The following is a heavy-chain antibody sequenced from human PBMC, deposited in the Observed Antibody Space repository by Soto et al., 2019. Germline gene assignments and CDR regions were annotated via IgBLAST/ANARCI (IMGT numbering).Heavy chain of an antibody. Sequence: GGSLRLSCAASGFTFGSYAMSWVRQAPGKGLEWVSAISGSGGSTYYADSVKGRFTISRDNSKNTLYLQMNSLRAEDTAVYYCATTPFYGGNPGPFDYWGQGTLVTVSS. V-gene: IGHV3-23*01. CDR3: ATTPFYGGNPGPFDY. CDR2: ISGSGGST. CDR1: GFTFGSYA. J-gene: IGHJ4*02. D-gene: IGHD4-17*01.